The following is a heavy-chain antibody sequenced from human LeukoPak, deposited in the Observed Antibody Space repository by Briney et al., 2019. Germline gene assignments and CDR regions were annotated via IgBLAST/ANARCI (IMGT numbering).Heavy chain of an antibody. CDR1: GGTFSSYA. J-gene: IGHJ5*02. V-gene: IGHV1-69*06. Sequence: ASVKLSCKASGGTFSSYAISWVRQAPGQGLEWMGGIIPIFGTANYAQRFQGRVTITADKSTSTAYMELSSLRSEDTAVYYCARIPYCSSTSCYAGQYNWFDPWGQGTLVTVSS. CDR3: ARIPYCSSTSCYAGQYNWFDP. CDR2: IIPIFGTA. D-gene: IGHD2-2*01.